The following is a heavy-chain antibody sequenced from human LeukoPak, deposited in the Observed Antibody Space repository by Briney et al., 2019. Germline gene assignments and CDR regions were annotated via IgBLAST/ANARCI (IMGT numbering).Heavy chain of an antibody. CDR1: GFTFSSYE. CDR2: ISSSGSST. V-gene: IGHV3-48*03. CDR3: AKDMVPYSGSYSDDIDAFDI. D-gene: IGHD1-26*01. J-gene: IGHJ3*02. Sequence: PGGSLRLSCAASGFTFSSYEMNWVRQAPGKGLEWVSYISSSGSSTYYADFVKGRFTISRDNAKNSLYLQMNSLRAEDMALYYCAKDMVPYSGSYSDDIDAFDIWGQGTMVTVSS.